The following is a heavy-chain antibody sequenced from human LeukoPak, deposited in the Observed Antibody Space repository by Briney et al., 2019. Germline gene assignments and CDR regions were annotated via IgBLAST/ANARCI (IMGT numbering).Heavy chain of an antibody. V-gene: IGHV3-48*03. CDR3: ARDVSMDIGGSDC. Sequence: PGGSLRLSCAASGFAFNTYKMNWVRQAPGKGLEWVSYISTSGSTIHYADAVKGRFTMSRDNSKKTLYLQLNSLRAEDTAVYYCARDVSMDIGGSDCWGPGTLVTVSS. J-gene: IGHJ4*02. D-gene: IGHD2-2*03. CDR1: GFAFNTYK. CDR2: ISTSGSTI.